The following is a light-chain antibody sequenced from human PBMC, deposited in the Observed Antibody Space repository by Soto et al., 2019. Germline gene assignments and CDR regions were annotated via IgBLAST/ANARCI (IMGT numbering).Light chain of an antibody. J-gene: IGKJ1*01. CDR3: QQYDRSPWT. Sequence: PGNRATLSCRASQSISSGYLAWYQQKPGQAPMLLIYGASSRATGVPDRFGGSGSGTDFTLTISRLEPEDFAVYYCQQYDRSPWTFGQGTKVEV. CDR1: QSISSGY. V-gene: IGKV3-20*01. CDR2: GAS.